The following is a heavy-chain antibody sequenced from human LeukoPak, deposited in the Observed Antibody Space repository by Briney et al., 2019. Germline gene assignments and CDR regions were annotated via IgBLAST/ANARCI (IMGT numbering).Heavy chain of an antibody. J-gene: IGHJ6*03. CDR2: ISYDGSNK. Sequence: GGSLRLSCVASGFTFSSYSMNWVRQAPGKGLEWVAVISYDGSNKYYADSVKGRFTISRDNSKNTLYLQMNSLRAEDTAVYYCARGDYYYYYMDVWGKGTTVTVSS. V-gene: IGHV3-30*03. CDR3: ARGDYYYYYMDV. CDR1: GFTFSSYS.